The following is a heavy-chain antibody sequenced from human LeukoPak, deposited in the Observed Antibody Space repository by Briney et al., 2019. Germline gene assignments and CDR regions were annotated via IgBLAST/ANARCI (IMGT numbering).Heavy chain of an antibody. CDR2: IFYSGGT. CDR3: AGKGSYCSGGSCHLGAQYYFDY. Sequence: SETLSLTCTVSSGSISSGDYYWSWIRQPPGKGLEWIGYIFYSGGTDYNPSLRSRVIISVDTSKNQFSLKLSSVTAADTAVYYCAGKGSYCSGGSCHLGAQYYFDYWGQGTLVTVSS. J-gene: IGHJ4*02. D-gene: IGHD2-15*01. V-gene: IGHV4-30-4*01. CDR1: SGSISSGDYY.